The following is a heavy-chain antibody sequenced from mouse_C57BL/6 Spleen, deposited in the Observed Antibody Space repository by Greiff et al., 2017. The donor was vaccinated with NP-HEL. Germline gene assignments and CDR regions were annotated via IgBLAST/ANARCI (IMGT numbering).Heavy chain of an antibody. Sequence: EVHLVESGGGLVQPGGSMKLSCVASGFTFSNYWMNWVRQSPEKGLEWVAQIRLKSDNYATHYAESVKGRFTISRDDSKSSVYLQMNNLRAEDTGIYYCTGRSLTGTLDYWGQGTTLTVSS. CDR2: IRLKSDNYAT. CDR1: GFTFSNYW. V-gene: IGHV6-3*01. CDR3: TGRSLTGTLDY. J-gene: IGHJ2*01. D-gene: IGHD4-1*01.